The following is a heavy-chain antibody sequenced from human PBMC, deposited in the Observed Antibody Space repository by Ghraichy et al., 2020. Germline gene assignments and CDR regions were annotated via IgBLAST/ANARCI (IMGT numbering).Heavy chain of an antibody. CDR1: GFTFTSSA. V-gene: IGHV1-58*02. CDR2: IVVGSGNT. J-gene: IGHJ3*02. D-gene: IGHD3-22*01. CDR3: AATPVVINPAFDI. Sequence: SVKVSCKASGFTFTSSAMQWVRQARGQRLEWIGWIVVGSGNTNYAQKFQERVTITRDMSTSTAYMELSSLRSEDTAVYYCAATPVVINPAFDIWGQGTMVTVSS.